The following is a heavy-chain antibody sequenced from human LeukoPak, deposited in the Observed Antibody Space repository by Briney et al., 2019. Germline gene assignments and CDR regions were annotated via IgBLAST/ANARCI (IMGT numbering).Heavy chain of an antibody. Sequence: PSETLSLTCTVSGDSINSSTYYWAWVRQPPGKGLEWIASIYYSGTTYYNPSLKSRVTISVDTSKNQFSLKLSSVTAADTAVYYCATSYGNYVGGPPGPVDYWGQGTLVTVSS. CDR3: ATSYGNYVGGPPGPVDY. CDR1: GDSINSSTYY. J-gene: IGHJ4*02. D-gene: IGHD4-11*01. V-gene: IGHV4-39*01. CDR2: IYYSGTT.